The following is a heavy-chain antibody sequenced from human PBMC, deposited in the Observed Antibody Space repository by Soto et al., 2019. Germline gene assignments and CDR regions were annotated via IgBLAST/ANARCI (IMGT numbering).Heavy chain of an antibody. D-gene: IGHD3-3*01. V-gene: IGHV1-69*06. CDR2: IIPIFGTA. J-gene: IGHJ6*02. Sequence: SVKVSCEASGGTFSSYAISWVRQAPGQGLEWMGGIIPIFGTANYAQKFQGRVTITADKSTSTAYMERSSLRSEDTAWYYCAWTVLRFLASLFSSSTYYYYYRMDVCDQGPRVTVSS. CDR3: AWTVLRFLASLFSSSTYYYYYRMDV. CDR1: GGTFSSYA.